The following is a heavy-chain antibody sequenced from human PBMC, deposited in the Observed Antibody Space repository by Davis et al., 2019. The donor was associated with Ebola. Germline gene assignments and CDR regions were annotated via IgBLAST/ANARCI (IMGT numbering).Heavy chain of an antibody. V-gene: IGHV1-69*13. D-gene: IGHD4-23*01. CDR1: GGTLRTHG. J-gene: IGHJ4*02. CDR2: LIPIFGTP. Sequence: SVKVSCKAAGGTLRTHGMSWVRQAPGQGLEWMGGLIPIFGTPNYAQKFQGRITIIADESTSTAYVELSSLKSEDTAVYYCARMGATVGDFDYWGQGTLVTVSS. CDR3: ARMGATVGDFDY.